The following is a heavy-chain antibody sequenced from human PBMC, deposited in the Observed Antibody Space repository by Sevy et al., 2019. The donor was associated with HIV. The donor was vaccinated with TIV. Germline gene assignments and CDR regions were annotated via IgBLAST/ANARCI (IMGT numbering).Heavy chain of an antibody. CDR3: ARISENCSGGSCYLAY. CDR1: GFTVSSNC. CDR2: IYSCGST. Sequence: GGSLRLSCAASGFTVSSNCMTWVRQAPGKGLEWVSLIYSCGSTYYADSVKGRFTISRDNSKNTLYLQMNSLRAEDTAIYYCARISENCSGGSCYLAYWGQGTLVTVSS. D-gene: IGHD2-15*01. J-gene: IGHJ4*02. V-gene: IGHV3-53*01.